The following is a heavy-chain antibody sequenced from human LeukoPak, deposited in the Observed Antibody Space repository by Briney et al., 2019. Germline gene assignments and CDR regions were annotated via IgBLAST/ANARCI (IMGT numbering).Heavy chain of an antibody. CDR1: GGSISSYY. CDR3: ARRGGHGGSFDY. J-gene: IGHJ4*02. D-gene: IGHD4-23*01. Sequence: SETLSLTCAVSGGSISSYYWRWIRQPAGKGLKWIGRIYTSGSTNYNPSLKSRVTMSVDTSKNQFSLKLSSVTAADTAVYYCARRGGHGGSFDYWGQGTLVTVSS. V-gene: IGHV4-4*07. CDR2: IYTSGST.